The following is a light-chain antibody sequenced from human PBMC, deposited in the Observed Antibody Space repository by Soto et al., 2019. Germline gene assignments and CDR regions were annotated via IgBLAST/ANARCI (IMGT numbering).Light chain of an antibody. Sequence: QSVLTQPASVSGSPGQSITISCTGTSSDVGSYNLVSWYQQHPGKAPKLMIYEVSKRPSGVSNRFSGSKPGNTASLTISGLQAEDEADYYCCSYAGSSTYVFGTGTKVTVL. CDR3: CSYAGSSTYV. CDR1: SSDVGSYNL. CDR2: EVS. V-gene: IGLV2-23*02. J-gene: IGLJ1*01.